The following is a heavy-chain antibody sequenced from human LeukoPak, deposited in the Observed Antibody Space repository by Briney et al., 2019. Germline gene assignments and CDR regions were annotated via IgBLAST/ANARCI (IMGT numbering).Heavy chain of an antibody. V-gene: IGHV4-59*01. Sequence: SETLSLTCTVSGGSISSYYWSWIRQPPGKGLEWIGYIYYSGSTNYNPSLKSRVTISVDTSKNQFSLKLSSVTAADTAVYCCARDQSSGSYFWFDPWGQGTLVTLSS. CDR3: ARDQSSGSYFWFDP. J-gene: IGHJ5*02. CDR2: IYYSGST. D-gene: IGHD1-26*01. CDR1: GGSISSYY.